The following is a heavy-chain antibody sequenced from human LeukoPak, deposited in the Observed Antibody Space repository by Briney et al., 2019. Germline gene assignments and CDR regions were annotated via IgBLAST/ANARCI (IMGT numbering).Heavy chain of an antibody. CDR3: ARGEQPTYYYYMDV. V-gene: IGHV4-61*05. Sequence: SETLSLTFTVSGGSISSSSYYWGWIRQPPGKGLEWIGYIYYSGSTNYNPSLKSRVTISVDTSKNQFSLKLSSVTAADTAVYYCARGEQPTYYYYMDVWGKGTTVTVSS. D-gene: IGHD1/OR15-1a*01. J-gene: IGHJ6*03. CDR2: IYYSGST. CDR1: GGSISSSSYY.